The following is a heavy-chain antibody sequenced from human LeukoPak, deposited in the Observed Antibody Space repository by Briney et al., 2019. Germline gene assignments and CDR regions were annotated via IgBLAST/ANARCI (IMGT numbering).Heavy chain of an antibody. J-gene: IGHJ4*02. Sequence: QTGRSLRLSCAASGFTFSSYGMHWVRQAPGKGLEWVAVIWYDGSNKYYADSVKGRFTISRDNSKNTLYLQMNSLRAEDTAVYYCARERTGFYAEYWGQGTLVTVSS. CDR2: IWYDGSNK. D-gene: IGHD3/OR15-3a*01. CDR3: ARERTGFYAEY. V-gene: IGHV3-33*01. CDR1: GFTFSSYG.